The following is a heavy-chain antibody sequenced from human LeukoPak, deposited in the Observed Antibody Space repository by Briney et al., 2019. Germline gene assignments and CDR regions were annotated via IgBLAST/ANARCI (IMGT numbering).Heavy chain of an antibody. CDR3: ARAIRYYYDSSGYYYHWYFDL. Sequence: SETPSLTCIVSGGSISSYYWSWIRQPPGKGLEWIGYIYYSGSTNYNPSLKSRVTISVDTSKNQFSLKLSSVTAADTAVYYCARAIRYYYDSSGYYYHWYFDLWGRGTLVTVSS. CDR2: IYYSGST. CDR1: GGSISSYY. V-gene: IGHV4-59*01. D-gene: IGHD3-22*01. J-gene: IGHJ2*01.